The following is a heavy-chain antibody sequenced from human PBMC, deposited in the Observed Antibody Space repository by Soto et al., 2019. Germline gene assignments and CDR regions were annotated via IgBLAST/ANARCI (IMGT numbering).Heavy chain of an antibody. J-gene: IGHJ4*02. D-gene: IGHD3-22*01. CDR2: IYYTGST. Sequence: SETLSLTCTVSGGSVNTAPYHWSWIRQSPRNGLEWIGNIYYTGSTNYNPSFESRVAISLDTSNNQFSLRLTSLTAADTAVYFCARDHHSYYDTSGYYPYFDFWGQGTLVTVSS. V-gene: IGHV4-61*01. CDR1: GGSVNTAPYH. CDR3: ARDHHSYYDTSGYYPYFDF.